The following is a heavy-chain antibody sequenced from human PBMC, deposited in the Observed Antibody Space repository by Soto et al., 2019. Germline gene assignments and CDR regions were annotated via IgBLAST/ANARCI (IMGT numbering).Heavy chain of an antibody. CDR3: ARSQGSSTSLEIYYYYYYGMDV. CDR1: AGTFSSYG. J-gene: IGHJ6*02. Sequence: QVQLVQSGAEVKKPGSSVQVSCKASAGTFSSYGISWVQQAPGQGLEWMGGIIPIFGTANYAQKFQGRVTITADESTSTAYMELSSLRSEDTAVYYCARSQGSSTSLEIYYYYYYGMDVWGQGTTVTVSS. D-gene: IGHD2-2*01. V-gene: IGHV1-69*01. CDR2: IIPIFGTA.